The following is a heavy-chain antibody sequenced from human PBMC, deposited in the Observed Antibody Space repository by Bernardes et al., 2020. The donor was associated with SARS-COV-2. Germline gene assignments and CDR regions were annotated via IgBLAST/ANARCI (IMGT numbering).Heavy chain of an antibody. CDR1: GGSFSGYY. CDR3: ARGPQKGITIFGVVIINSVFDP. D-gene: IGHD3-3*01. J-gene: IGHJ5*02. Sequence: SETLSLTCAVYGGSFSGYYWSWIRQPPGKGLEWIGEINHSGSTNYNPSLKSRVTISVDTSENQFSLKLSSVTAADTAVYYCARGPQKGITIFGVVIINSVFDPWGQGTLVTVSS. V-gene: IGHV4-34*01. CDR2: INHSGST.